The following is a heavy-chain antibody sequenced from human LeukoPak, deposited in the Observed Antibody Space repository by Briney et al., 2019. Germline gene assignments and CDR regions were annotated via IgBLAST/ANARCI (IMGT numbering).Heavy chain of an antibody. CDR3: ARRLEYSGSKGVFDY. J-gene: IGHJ4*02. CDR2: IYSGGYT. Sequence: GGSLRLSCAASGFTVTSNYMTWVRQAPGQGLAWVSIIYSGGYTDYADSVKGRFTISRDNSKNTLYLQMHSLRAEDTSVYYCARRLEYSGSKGVFDYWGQGTLVTVSS. CDR1: GFTVTSNY. D-gene: IGHD1-26*01. V-gene: IGHV3-66*01.